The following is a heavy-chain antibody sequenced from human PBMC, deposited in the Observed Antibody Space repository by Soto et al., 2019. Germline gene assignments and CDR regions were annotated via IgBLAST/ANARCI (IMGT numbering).Heavy chain of an antibody. J-gene: IGHJ5*02. D-gene: IGHD6-13*01. V-gene: IGHV1-3*05. CDR2: INAGNGNT. Sequence: QVQLVQSGAEEKKPGASVKVSCKASGYTFTSHAMHWVRQAPGQRLEWMGWINAGNGNTKYSQKFQGRVTITTDTSASTAYMELSSLRSEDTAVCYCARDGIAAAGTSWFDPWGQGTLVTVSS. CDR3: ARDGIAAAGTSWFDP. CDR1: GYTFTSHA.